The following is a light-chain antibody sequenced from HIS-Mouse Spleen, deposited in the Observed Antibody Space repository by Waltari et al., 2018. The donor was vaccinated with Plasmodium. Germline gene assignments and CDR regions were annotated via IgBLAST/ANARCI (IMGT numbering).Light chain of an antibody. J-gene: IGLJ3*02. CDR2: KDS. CDR1: ALPKQY. CDR3: QSADSSGTYWV. V-gene: IGLV3-25*03. Sequence: SYALTQPPSVSVSTGQTARITCPGDALPKQYAYWYQQKPGQAPVLVIYKDSERPSGIPERFSGSSSGTTVTLTISGVQAEDEADYYCQSADSSGTYWVFGGGTKLTVL.